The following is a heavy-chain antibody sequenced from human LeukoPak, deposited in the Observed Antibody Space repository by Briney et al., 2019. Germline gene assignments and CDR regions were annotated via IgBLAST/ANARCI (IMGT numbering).Heavy chain of an antibody. Sequence: ASVKASCKASGYTFTDYSMHWVRQAPGQGLEWMGWINPNSGGTKYAQKFQGRVTMTRDTSISTAYMELSRLRSDDTAVYYCARGHCRVGTCDVFYFDYWGQGILATVSS. V-gene: IGHV1-2*02. J-gene: IGHJ4*02. CDR1: GYTFTDYS. CDR3: ARGHCRVGTCDVFYFDY. CDR2: INPNSGGT. D-gene: IGHD2-15*01.